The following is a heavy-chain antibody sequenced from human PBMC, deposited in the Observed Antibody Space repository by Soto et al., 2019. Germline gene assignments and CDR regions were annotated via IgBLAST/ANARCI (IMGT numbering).Heavy chain of an antibody. CDR2: ISSRSDI. Sequence: PGGSLRLSCVGSGFTFSAYSINWVRQXPGKGLEWVSSISSRSDIYYADSVKGRFTISRDNAKNSVSLQMNSLRAEDTAVYYCAREYTAWPLAYGLDVWGQGTTVTVSS. J-gene: IGHJ6*02. CDR3: AREYTAWPLAYGLDV. CDR1: GFTFSAYS. D-gene: IGHD2-2*02. V-gene: IGHV3-21*01.